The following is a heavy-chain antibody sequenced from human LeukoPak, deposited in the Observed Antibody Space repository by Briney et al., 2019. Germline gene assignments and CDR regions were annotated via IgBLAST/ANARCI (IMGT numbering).Heavy chain of an antibody. CDR3: ARDRDSSSWPYFDY. Sequence: SVKVSCRASGGTFSSYAISWVRQAPGQGLEWMGGIIPIFGTANYAQKFQGRVTITADESTSTAYMELSSLRSEDTAVYYCARDRDSSSWPYFDYWGQGTLVTVSS. CDR2: IIPIFGTA. CDR1: GGTFSSYA. V-gene: IGHV1-69*13. D-gene: IGHD6-13*01. J-gene: IGHJ4*02.